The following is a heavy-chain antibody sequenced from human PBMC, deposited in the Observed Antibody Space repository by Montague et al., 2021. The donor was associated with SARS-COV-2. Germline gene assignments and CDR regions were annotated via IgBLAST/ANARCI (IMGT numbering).Heavy chain of an antibody. V-gene: IGHV4-4*02. J-gene: IGHJ4*02. CDR3: AIRGAGWFGSNPERFDY. Sequence: HSESTXYNPSLKSRVTISVDNSRNQFSLKLSSVTAEDTAVYYCAIRGAGWFGSNPERFDYWGQGTLFSVS. D-gene: IGHD3-10*01. CDR2: HSEST.